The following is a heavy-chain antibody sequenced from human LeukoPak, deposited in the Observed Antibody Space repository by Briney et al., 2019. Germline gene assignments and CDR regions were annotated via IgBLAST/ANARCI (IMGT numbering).Heavy chain of an antibody. CDR2: IYYSGST. CDR3: ARRFPAHYLDY. J-gene: IGHJ4*02. CDR1: GGSISSSNYY. V-gene: IGHV4-39*01. D-gene: IGHD6-25*01. Sequence: KSSETLSLTCNVSGGSISSSNYYWGWIRQPPGKGLEWIGSIYYSGSTYYNSSLKSRVTISVDTSKNQFSLKLSSVTAADTAVYYCARRFPAHYLDYWGQGTLVTVSS.